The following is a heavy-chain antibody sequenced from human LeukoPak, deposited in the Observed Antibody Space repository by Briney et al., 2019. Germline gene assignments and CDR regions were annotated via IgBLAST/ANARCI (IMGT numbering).Heavy chain of an antibody. CDR3: ARHRSSGSWEPFDY. CDR1: GYSFTNYW. CDR2: IYPGDSDT. Sequence: PGESLKISCKGSGYSFTNYWIGWVRQMPGKGLEWMEIIYPGDSDTRYSPSFQGQVTISADKSITTTYLQWSSLKASDTAMYYCARHRSSGSWEPFDYWGQGTLVTVSS. D-gene: IGHD2-15*01. J-gene: IGHJ4*02. V-gene: IGHV5-51*01.